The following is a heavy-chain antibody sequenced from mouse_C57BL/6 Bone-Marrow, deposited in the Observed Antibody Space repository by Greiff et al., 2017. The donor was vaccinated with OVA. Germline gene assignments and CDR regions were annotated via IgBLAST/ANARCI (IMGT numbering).Heavy chain of an antibody. V-gene: IGHV14-1*01. J-gene: IGHJ2*01. CDR3: TTSGYYQFDH. Sequence: EVQLQQSGAELVRPGASVKLSCTASGFNIKAYYMHWVKQRPEQGLEWIGRLDPEDGDTEYAPKFQGKATMTADTSSNTAYLQLSSLTSEDTAIYYCTTSGYYQFDHWGQGTTLTGSS. D-gene: IGHD2-3*01. CDR2: LDPEDGDT. CDR1: GFNIKAYY.